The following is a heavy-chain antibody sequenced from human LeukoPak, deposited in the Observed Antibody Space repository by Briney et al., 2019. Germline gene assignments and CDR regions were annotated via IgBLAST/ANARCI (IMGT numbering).Heavy chain of an antibody. CDR3: ARGVGSGWFDY. J-gene: IGHJ4*02. V-gene: IGHV3-48*03. Sequence: GGSLRLSCAASGFTFSSFEMNWVRQAPGKGLEWVSYMSNSGRTIYYTDSVKGRFTISRDNAKNSLYLQMNSLRAEDTAVYYCARGVGSGWFDYWGQGTLVTVSS. CDR2: MSNSGRTI. D-gene: IGHD6-19*01. CDR1: GFTFSSFE.